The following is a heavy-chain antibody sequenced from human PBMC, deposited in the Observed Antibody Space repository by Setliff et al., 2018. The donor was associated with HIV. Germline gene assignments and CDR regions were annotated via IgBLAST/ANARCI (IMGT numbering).Heavy chain of an antibody. Sequence: SETLSLTCTVSGGSVNDFYCNWIRQPPGKGPEWIGYIHSSGSTIYNPSLKSRVTISLDTSKEQFSLELSSATAADTAVYYCATLDHSGGNFLAYWGQGSPVTVSS. J-gene: IGHJ4*02. CDR2: IHSSGST. CDR1: GGSVNDFY. V-gene: IGHV4-4*09. CDR3: ATLDHSGGNFLAY. D-gene: IGHD2-21*02.